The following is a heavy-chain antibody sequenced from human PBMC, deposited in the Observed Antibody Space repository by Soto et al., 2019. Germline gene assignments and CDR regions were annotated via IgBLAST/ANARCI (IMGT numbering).Heavy chain of an antibody. D-gene: IGHD3-9*01. CDR3: ARALYDILTCYYNPHYMDV. CDR2: MNPNSGNT. CDR1: GYTFTSYD. J-gene: IGHJ6*03. V-gene: IGHV1-8*01. Sequence: QVQLVQSGAEVKKPGASVKVSCKASGYTFTSYDINWVRQATGQGLEWMGWMNPNSGNTGYAQKFQGRVTMTRNTSISTAYMELSRLRSEDTAVYYCARALYDILTCYYNPHYMDVWGKGTTVTVSS.